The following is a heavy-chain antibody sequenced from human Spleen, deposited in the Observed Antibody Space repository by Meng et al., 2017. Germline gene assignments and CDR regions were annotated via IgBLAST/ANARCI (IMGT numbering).Heavy chain of an antibody. J-gene: IGHJ4*02. D-gene: IGHD6-19*01. V-gene: IGHV4-4*02. CDR3: ATRDIAVAGVAFDY. Sequence: QVQLQESGPGLVKPSGTLSLTCAVSGGSSSSSNWWSWVRQPPGKGLEWIGEIYHSGSTNYNPSLKSRVTISVDKSKNQFSLKLSSVTAADTAVYYCATRDIAVAGVAFDYWGQGTLVTVSS. CDR1: GGSSSSSNW. CDR2: IYHSGST.